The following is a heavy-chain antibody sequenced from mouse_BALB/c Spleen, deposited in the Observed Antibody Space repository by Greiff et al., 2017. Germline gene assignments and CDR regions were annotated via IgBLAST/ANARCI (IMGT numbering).Heavy chain of an antibody. Sequence: EVMLVESGGGLVQPGGSRKLSCAASGFTFSDYGMAWVRQAPGKGPEWVAFISNLAYSIYYADTVTGRFTISRENAKNTLYLEMSSLRSEDTAMYYCARAFTTATLDYWGQGTTLTVSS. V-gene: IGHV5-15*02. D-gene: IGHD1-2*01. CDR1: GFTFSDYG. J-gene: IGHJ2*01. CDR2: ISNLAYSI. CDR3: ARAFTTATLDY.